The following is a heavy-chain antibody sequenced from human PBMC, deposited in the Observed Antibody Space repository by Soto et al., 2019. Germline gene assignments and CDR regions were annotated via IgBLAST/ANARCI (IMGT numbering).Heavy chain of an antibody. D-gene: IGHD4-4*01. V-gene: IGHV1-69*13. CDR1: GGTFISYV. CDR3: ARWPTVSRPTYGMDV. Sequence: ASVKVSCKASGGTFISYVYNWVRQAPGQGLEWMGGIIPMFNITNFAQKFQGRITITADESTTTAYMELSSLRSEDTAVYYCARWPTVSRPTYGMDVWGQGTTVTVSS. J-gene: IGHJ6*02. CDR2: IIPMFNIT.